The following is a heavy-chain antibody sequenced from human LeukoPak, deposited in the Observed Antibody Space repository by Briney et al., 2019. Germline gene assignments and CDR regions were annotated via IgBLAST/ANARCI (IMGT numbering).Heavy chain of an antibody. D-gene: IGHD4-17*01. Sequence: SVKVSCKASGGTFSSYAISWVRQAPGQGLEWMGGIIPIFGTANYAQKFQGRVTITADESTSTAYMELSSLRSEDTAVYYCTREGAYGAHGFDYWGQGTLITVSS. CDR2: IIPIFGTA. V-gene: IGHV1-69*13. CDR1: GGTFSSYA. J-gene: IGHJ4*02. CDR3: TREGAYGAHGFDY.